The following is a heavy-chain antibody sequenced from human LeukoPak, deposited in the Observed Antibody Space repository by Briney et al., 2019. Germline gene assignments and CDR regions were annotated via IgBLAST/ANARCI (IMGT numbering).Heavy chain of an antibody. V-gene: IGHV3-48*03. Sequence: PGGSLRPSCVALGYTLSSYQMNWVHQATGKGLEWVSSISGSDSTVYYAESVRGRFTISRDSGKNSMYLQMSSLRAEDTALYYCARRFDLWGRGTLVTVSS. CDR2: ISGSDSTV. CDR1: GYTLSSYQ. J-gene: IGHJ2*01. CDR3: ARRFDL.